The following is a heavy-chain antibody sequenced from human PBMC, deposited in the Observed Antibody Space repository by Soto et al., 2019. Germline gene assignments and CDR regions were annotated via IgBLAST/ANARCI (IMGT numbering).Heavy chain of an antibody. D-gene: IGHD3-22*01. CDR1: GYTFTNYG. V-gene: IGHV1-18*01. CDR3: ARTGKFYYYDNSGLPFDP. CDR2: ISAYNGNT. Sequence: ASVKVSCKASGYTFTNYGISWVRQAPGQGLEWMGWISAYNGNTNYPQKFQGRVTMTRDTSTSTVYMELSSLRSEDTAVYFCARTGKFYYYDNSGLPFDPWGQGTLVTVSS. J-gene: IGHJ5*02.